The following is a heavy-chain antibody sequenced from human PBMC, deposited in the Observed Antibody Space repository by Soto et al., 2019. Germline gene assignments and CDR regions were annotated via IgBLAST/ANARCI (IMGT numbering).Heavy chain of an antibody. V-gene: IGHV3-30*18. Sequence: GESLKISCAASGFTFSDFGMHWVRRALGKGLARVAIISYDGILKYYADSVKGRFTISRDTSKGAVYLQLNSLTPEYTADYYCAKDFMVSGGHYGSLSYYYGICGWGKGTRGTVAS. CDR3: AKDFMVSGGHYGSLSYYYGICG. CDR1: GFTFSDFG. D-gene: IGHD3-10*01. J-gene: IGHJ6*04. CDR2: ISYDGILK.